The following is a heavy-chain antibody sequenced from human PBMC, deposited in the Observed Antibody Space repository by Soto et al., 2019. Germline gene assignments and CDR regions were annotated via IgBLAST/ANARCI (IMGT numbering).Heavy chain of an antibody. D-gene: IGHD6-19*01. CDR2: MYWDDDK. V-gene: IGHV2-5*02. CDR3: VHWSVAGSWFDS. J-gene: IGHJ5*01. Sequence: QITLKESGPTLVRPTQALTLTCTFSGFSLSTSGVGVGWIRQPPGKALEWLALMYWDDDKRFSPSLKSRLSITKDTSNNQVVLTFTNVDPVDTATYYCVHWSVAGSWFDSWGQGALVTVSS. CDR1: GFSLSTSGVG.